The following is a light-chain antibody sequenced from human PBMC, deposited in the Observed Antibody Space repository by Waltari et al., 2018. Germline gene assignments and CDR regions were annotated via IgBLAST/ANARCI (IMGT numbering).Light chain of an antibody. CDR2: DVS. CDR1: SSDAGFSNC. CDR3: NSYTGSSSCV. J-gene: IGLJ3*02. Sequence: QSAMTQPASVYGSPGQSITISCPGTSSDAGFSNCVSWYQQHPGKAPKLMIYDVSERPSGVSNRFSGSKSGNTASLTISGLQADDEADYYCNSYTGSSSCVFGGGTKLTV. V-gene: IGLV2-14*01.